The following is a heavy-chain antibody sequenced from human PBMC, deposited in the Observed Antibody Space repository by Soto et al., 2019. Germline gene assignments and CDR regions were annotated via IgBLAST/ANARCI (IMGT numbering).Heavy chain of an antibody. V-gene: IGHV4-4*07. J-gene: IGHJ3*02. CDR3: AGNSAHAMGALDN. D-gene: IGHD1-26*01. CDR2: IYTSGRT. CDR1: GGSISSYH. Sequence: YETLPLTCIPSGGSISSYHWSWIRQPAGKGLEWIGRIYTSGRTNYNPSLNSRVTMLVDTSKNQFSLKLSPETAAGTAVYYCAGNSAHAMGALDNWGQGTMVTVSS.